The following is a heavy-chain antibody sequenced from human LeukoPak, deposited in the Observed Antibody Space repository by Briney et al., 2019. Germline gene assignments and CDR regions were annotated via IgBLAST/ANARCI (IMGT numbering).Heavy chain of an antibody. Sequence: GASVKVSCKASGYTFTGYYMHWVRQAPGQGLEWMGWMNPNSGNTGYAQKFQGRVTMTRNTSISTAYMELSSLRSEDTAVYYCARDMNQQLWGLEVDYWGQGTLVTVSS. CDR1: GYTFTGYY. CDR2: MNPNSGNT. D-gene: IGHD5-18*01. J-gene: IGHJ4*02. V-gene: IGHV1-8*02. CDR3: ARDMNQQLWGLEVDY.